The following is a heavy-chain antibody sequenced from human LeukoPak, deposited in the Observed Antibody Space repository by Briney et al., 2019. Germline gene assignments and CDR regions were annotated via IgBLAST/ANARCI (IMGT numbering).Heavy chain of an antibody. CDR1: GFTFSSYA. CDR3: ARANPPYSSSSGPFDY. Sequence: GGSLRLSCAASGFTFSSYAMHWVRQAPGKGLEWVAVISYDGSNKYYADSVKGRFTISRDNSKSTLYLQMNSLRAEDTAVYYCARANPPYSSSSGPFDYWGQGTLVTVSS. D-gene: IGHD6-6*01. V-gene: IGHV3-30-3*01. CDR2: ISYDGSNK. J-gene: IGHJ4*02.